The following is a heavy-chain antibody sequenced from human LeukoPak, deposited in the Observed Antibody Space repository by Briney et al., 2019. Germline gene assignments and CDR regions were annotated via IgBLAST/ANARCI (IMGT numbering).Heavy chain of an antibody. V-gene: IGHV1-18*01. CDR1: GYTFTSYG. CDR3: ARDNIMGATLGPGYFDY. J-gene: IGHJ4*02. CDR2: ISAYNGNT. D-gene: IGHD1-26*01. Sequence: ASVKVSCKASGYTFTSYGISWVRQAPGQGLEWMGWISAYNGNTNYAQKLQGRVTMTTDTSTSTAYMELRSLRSDDTAVYYCARDNIMGATLGPGYFDYWGQGTLVSVSS.